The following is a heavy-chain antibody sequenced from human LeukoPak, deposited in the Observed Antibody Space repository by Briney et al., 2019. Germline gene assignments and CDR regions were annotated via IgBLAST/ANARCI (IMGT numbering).Heavy chain of an antibody. Sequence: GGSLRLSCAASGFTFSSYAMSWVRQAPGKGLEWVSAISGSGGRTYYADSVKGRFTISRDNSKNTLYLQMDSLRAEDPAVYYCAKDPYYDSSRDFWGQGTLVTVSS. CDR2: ISGSGGRT. V-gene: IGHV3-23*01. CDR1: GFTFSSYA. J-gene: IGHJ4*02. CDR3: AKDPYYDSSRDF. D-gene: IGHD3-22*01.